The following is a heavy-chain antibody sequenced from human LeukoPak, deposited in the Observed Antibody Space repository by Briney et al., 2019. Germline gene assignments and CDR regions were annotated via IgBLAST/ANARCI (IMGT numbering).Heavy chain of an antibody. J-gene: IGHJ4*02. CDR1: GFTFSRYA. CDR3: AKPPLLWFGELMYYFDY. D-gene: IGHD3-10*01. V-gene: IGHV3-23*01. CDR2: ISGRGGST. Sequence: GGSLRLSCAGSGFTFSRYAMSWVRQAPGKGLEWVSAISGRGGSTYYADSVKGRFTIYRDNSKNTLYLEMDSLRGEDTALYYCAKPPLLWFGELMYYFDYWRQGTLLTVSS.